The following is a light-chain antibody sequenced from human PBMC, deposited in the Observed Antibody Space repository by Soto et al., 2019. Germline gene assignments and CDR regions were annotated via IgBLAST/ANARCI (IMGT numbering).Light chain of an antibody. V-gene: IGKV1-17*01. J-gene: IGKJ5*01. CDR1: QGIRSD. CDR3: LQYSSHSWT. CDR2: AAS. Sequence: DIQMTQSPSSLSASVGDRVIITCRSSQGIRSDLGWYQQRPGKAPKRLIYAASRLQSGVPSRFSGSGSGTEFTLTISRLQPDDVATYYCLQYSSHSWTFGQGTRLEIK.